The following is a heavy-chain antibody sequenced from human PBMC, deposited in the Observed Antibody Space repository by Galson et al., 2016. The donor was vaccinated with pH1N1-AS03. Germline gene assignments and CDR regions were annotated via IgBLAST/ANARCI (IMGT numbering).Heavy chain of an antibody. CDR2: IWNQGKSK. CDR3: AKDDYSSAWYGGISDY. Sequence: LRLSCAASGFIFSSHGIHWVRQAPGKGLEWVALIWNQGKSKYYADSVKGRFTISRDDSKNTVYLQMNSLRAEDTAVYYCAKDDYSSAWYGGISDYWGQGTLVTVSS. V-gene: IGHV3-33*06. D-gene: IGHD6-19*01. J-gene: IGHJ4*02. CDR1: GFIFSSHG.